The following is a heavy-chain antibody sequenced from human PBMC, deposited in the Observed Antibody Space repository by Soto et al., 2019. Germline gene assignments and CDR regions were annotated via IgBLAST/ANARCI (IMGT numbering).Heavy chain of an antibody. CDR3: ARADDFWSVGDQDY. Sequence: EVQLLESGGGLVQPGGSLRLSCAASGFTFSSYAMSWVRQAPGKGLEWVSAISGNGGSTYYADSVKGRFTISRDNSKNTLYLQLKSLRAEDTAVYYCARADDFWSVGDQDYWGQGTLVTVSS. J-gene: IGHJ4*02. CDR2: ISGNGGST. D-gene: IGHD3-3*01. CDR1: GFTFSSYA. V-gene: IGHV3-23*01.